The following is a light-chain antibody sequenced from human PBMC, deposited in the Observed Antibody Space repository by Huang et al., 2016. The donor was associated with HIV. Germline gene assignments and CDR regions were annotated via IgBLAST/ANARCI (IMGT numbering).Light chain of an antibody. CDR2: GAS. J-gene: IGKJ4*01. CDR3: QQYDTWPPLT. CDR1: QRVGGK. Sequence: ILLTQFPATLSVSPGQRVTLSCRDSQRVGGKLAWYQQRPDQAPRLLIYGASTRVPASPDRFSGSGSGTEFTLTISSLQSEDFAVYYCQQYDTWPPLTFGGGTKV. V-gene: IGKV3-15*01.